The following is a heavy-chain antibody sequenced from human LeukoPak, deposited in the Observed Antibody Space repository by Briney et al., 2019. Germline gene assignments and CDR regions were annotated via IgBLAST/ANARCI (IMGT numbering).Heavy chain of an antibody. CDR3: ARGYFDTSGYGFGYYFDS. CDR1: GGSVSRNSHY. V-gene: IGHV4-39*01. CDR2: IYYTGIT. D-gene: IGHD3-22*01. J-gene: IGHJ4*02. Sequence: PSETLSLTCTVSGGSVSRNSHYWGWIRQPPGKGLEWIGSIYYTGITYDNPSLKSRVTISVDTSKNQFSLKLSSVTAADTAVYYCARGYFDTSGYGFGYYFDSWGQGTLVTVSS.